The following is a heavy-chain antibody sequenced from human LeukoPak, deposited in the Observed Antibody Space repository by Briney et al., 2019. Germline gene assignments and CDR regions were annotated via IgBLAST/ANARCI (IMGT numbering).Heavy chain of an antibody. CDR2: IGNSGDNT. J-gene: IGHJ4*02. V-gene: IGHV3-23*01. D-gene: IGHD6-6*01. Sequence: GGSLRLSCAASGFPFTTYAMSWVRQPPGKGLEWVSAIGNSGDNTYYADSVKGRFTISRDNSKSTFFLQMNSLRAEDTAMYYCTKTGARYSASSNFDSWGQGALVTVSS. CDR3: TKTGARYSASSNFDS. CDR1: GFPFTTYA.